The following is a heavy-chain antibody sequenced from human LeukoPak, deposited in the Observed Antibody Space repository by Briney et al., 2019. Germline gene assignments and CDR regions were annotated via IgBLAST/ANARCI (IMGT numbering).Heavy chain of an antibody. CDR2: TYYSGST. J-gene: IGHJ4*02. CDR1: AGSITSSSYY. CDR3: ARGVYLTYCSSTSCYFDY. Sequence: SETLSLTCTVSAGSITSSSYYWGWIRQPPGKGLEWIGRTYYSGSTYYNPSLKRRVTISVDTSKNQFSLKLSSVTAADTAVYYCARGVYLTYCSSTSCYFDYWGQGTLVTVSS. V-gene: IGHV4-39*01. D-gene: IGHD2-2*01.